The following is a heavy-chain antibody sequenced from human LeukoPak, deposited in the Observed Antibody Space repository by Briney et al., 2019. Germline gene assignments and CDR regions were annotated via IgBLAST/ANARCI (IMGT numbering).Heavy chain of an antibody. CDR1: GLTFSSYA. CDR3: AKLSSGWASFDY. J-gene: IGHJ4*02. V-gene: IGHV3-23*01. D-gene: IGHD6-19*01. Sequence: QPGGSLRLSCAASGLTFSSYAMSWVSQAPGKGLEWVSAISGSGRRSYYADTMKGRFTISRDKSKNTLYLQMNSLRAEDTTVYYCAKLSSGWASFDYWGQGTLVTVSS. CDR2: ISGSGRRS.